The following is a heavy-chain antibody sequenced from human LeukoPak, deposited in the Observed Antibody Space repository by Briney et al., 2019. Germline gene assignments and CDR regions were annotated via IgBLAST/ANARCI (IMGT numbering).Heavy chain of an antibody. CDR2: IKQDGIEK. D-gene: IGHD5-12*01. Sequence: SGGSLRLSCAASGFSFSNYWMTWVRQGPGKGLEWVANIKQDGIEKRYVDSVKGRFIISRDNAKNSLYLQMNSLRAEDTAVYYCARGPPTLNEIRGSAYGYGDYWGQGTQVTVSS. CDR3: ARGPPTLNEIRGSAYGYGDY. CDR1: GFSFSNYW. V-gene: IGHV3-7*01. J-gene: IGHJ4*02.